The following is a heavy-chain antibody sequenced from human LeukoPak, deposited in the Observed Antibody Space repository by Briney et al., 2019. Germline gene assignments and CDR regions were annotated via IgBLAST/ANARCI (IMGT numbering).Heavy chain of an antibody. CDR1: GGSISSYY. CDR3: ARGSGSPSFRFDY. J-gene: IGHJ4*02. Sequence: SETLSLTCAVSGGSISSYYWSWIRQPPGKGLEWIGYIYYSGSTNYNPSLKSRVTISVDTSKNQFSLKLSSVTAADTAVYYCARGSGSPSFRFDYWGQGTLVTVSS. V-gene: IGHV4-59*01. D-gene: IGHD3-10*01. CDR2: IYYSGST.